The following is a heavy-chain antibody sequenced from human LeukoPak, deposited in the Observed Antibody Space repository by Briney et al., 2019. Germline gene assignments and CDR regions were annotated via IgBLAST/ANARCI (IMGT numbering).Heavy chain of an antibody. CDR1: GFTFSSSA. V-gene: IGHV3-23*01. D-gene: IGHD6-13*01. CDR2: IGGSGGGT. J-gene: IGHJ4*02. CDR3: AKGGYSSSWLFDY. Sequence: QPGGSLRLSCAASGFTFSSSAMNWVRQAPGKGLEWLSAIGGSGGGTYYADSVKGRFTISRDNSKNTLYLQMNSPRAEDTAVYYCAKGGYSSSWLFDYWGQGTLVTVSS.